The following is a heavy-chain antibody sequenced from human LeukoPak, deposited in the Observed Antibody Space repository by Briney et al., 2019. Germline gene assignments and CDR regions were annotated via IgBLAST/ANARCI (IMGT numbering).Heavy chain of an antibody. CDR2: INYEESTT. Sequence: GGSLRLSCAASGITLSNYWMHWVRQVPGKGLVWVSRINYEESTTSYADSVKGRFTISRDNAKNSLYLQMNSLRAEDTAVYYCARAYTAMAPFDYWGQGTLVTVSS. CDR1: GITLSNYW. D-gene: IGHD5-18*01. J-gene: IGHJ4*02. V-gene: IGHV3-74*01. CDR3: ARAYTAMAPFDY.